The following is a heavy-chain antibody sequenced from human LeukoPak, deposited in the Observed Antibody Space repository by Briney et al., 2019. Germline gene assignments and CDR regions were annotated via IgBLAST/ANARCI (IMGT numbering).Heavy chain of an antibody. CDR1: GGSLSTYH. J-gene: IGHJ4*02. V-gene: IGHV4-4*07. CDR3: SRLQSGLGYFDS. CDR2: IYPSGIT. Sequence: SETLSLTCTVSGGSLSTYHWIWLRQPAGKGLEWIGRIYPSGITNYNPSLKSRVTMSVDTSKNQFSLRLTSVTAADTAVYYCSRLQSGLGYFDSWGQGILVTVSS.